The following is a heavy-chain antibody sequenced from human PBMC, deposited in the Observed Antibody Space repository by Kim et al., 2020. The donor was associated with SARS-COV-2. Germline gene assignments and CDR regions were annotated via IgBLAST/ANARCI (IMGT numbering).Heavy chain of an antibody. D-gene: IGHD5-18*01. Sequence: YADAVNGRLTISRDNAKNSLYLQMNSLRAEDTAVYYCARDIWQYNYARELGWGQGTLVTVSS. V-gene: IGHV3-11*04. CDR3: ARDIWQYNYARELG. J-gene: IGHJ4*02.